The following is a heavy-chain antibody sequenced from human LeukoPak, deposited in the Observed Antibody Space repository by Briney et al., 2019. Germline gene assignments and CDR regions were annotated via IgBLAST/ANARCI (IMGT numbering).Heavy chain of an antibody. J-gene: IGHJ6*02. CDR2: INPNSGGT. Sequence: ASVKVSCKVSGYTLTELSMHWVRQAPGKGLEWMGWINPNSGGTNYAQKFQGRVTMTRDTSISTAYMELSRLRSDDTAVYYCAHMAGGYYYYGMDVWGQGTTVTVSS. D-gene: IGHD6-19*01. CDR1: GYTLTELS. V-gene: IGHV1-2*02. CDR3: AHMAGGYYYYGMDV.